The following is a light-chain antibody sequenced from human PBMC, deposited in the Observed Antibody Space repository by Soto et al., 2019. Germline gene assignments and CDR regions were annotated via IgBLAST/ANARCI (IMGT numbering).Light chain of an antibody. CDR2: DVT. V-gene: IGLV2-8*01. CDR3: RSHAGSTVV. J-gene: IGLJ2*01. Sequence: QSALTQPPSASGSPGQSVTISCTGTSSNVGGNNYVSWYQQLPGKAPKLMIYDVTKRPSGVPDRFSGSKSGNTTSLTVSGLLAEYEADYYGRSHAGSTVVFGGGTKVTVL. CDR1: SSNVGGNNY.